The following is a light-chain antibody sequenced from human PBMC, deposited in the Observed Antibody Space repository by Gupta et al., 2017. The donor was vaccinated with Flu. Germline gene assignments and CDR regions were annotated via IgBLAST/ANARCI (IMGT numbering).Light chain of an antibody. Sequence: GKPARITCSGDAVTKQFVYWYQQRAGQAPVLLIYKDTERPSKIPARFSGSSSGTEATLTITAVQAEDEADYYCQSGDSGGNDVVFGGGTKLTVL. CDR2: KDT. CDR1: AVTKQF. V-gene: IGLV3-25*03. J-gene: IGLJ3*02. CDR3: QSGDSGGNDVV.